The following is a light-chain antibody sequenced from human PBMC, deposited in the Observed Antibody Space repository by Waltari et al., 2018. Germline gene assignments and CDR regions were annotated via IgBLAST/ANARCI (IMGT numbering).Light chain of an antibody. CDR2: AAS. V-gene: IGKV1-16*02. J-gene: IGKJ1*01. CDR3: QQYYTYPWT. CDR1: QDIRNY. Sequence: DIQMTQSPSSLSASVGNSVTITCRATQDIRNYLAWFQQKPGKAPKSRIYAASSLQGGVPSKFSGSGSGTDFTLTISSLQPEDFATYYCQQYYTYPWTFGHGTRVEIK.